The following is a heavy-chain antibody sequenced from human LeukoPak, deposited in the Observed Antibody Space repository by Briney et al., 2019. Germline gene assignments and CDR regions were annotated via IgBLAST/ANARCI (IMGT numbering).Heavy chain of an antibody. CDR2: IYSGGST. Sequence: GGSLRLSCAASGFTVSSNYMSWVRQAPGKGLEWVSVIYSGGSTYYADSVKGRFTISRDNSKNTLYLQMNSLRAEDTAVYYCARDRGSSSWDYYFDYWGQGTLVTVTS. D-gene: IGHD6-13*01. CDR3: ARDRGSSSWDYYFDY. CDR1: GFTVSSNY. J-gene: IGHJ4*02. V-gene: IGHV3-66*01.